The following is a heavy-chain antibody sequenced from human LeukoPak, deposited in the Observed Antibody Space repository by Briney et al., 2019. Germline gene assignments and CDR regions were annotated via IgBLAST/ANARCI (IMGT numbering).Heavy chain of an antibody. Sequence: ASVKVSCKASGYTFTNYGISWERQAPGQGLEWMGWISIYNGNTDYAQKLRGRVTMTTDTSTSTAYMELRSLRSDDTAVYYCARITDDFWSGYYMPDDPWGQGTLVTVSS. CDR1: GYTFTNYG. CDR3: ARITDDFWSGYYMPDDP. CDR2: ISIYNGNT. D-gene: IGHD3-3*01. J-gene: IGHJ5*02. V-gene: IGHV1-18*01.